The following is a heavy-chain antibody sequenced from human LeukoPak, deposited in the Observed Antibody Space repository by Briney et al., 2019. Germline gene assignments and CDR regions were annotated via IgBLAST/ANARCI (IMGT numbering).Heavy chain of an antibody. CDR3: ARGRTGAAALDF. CDR2: STHSGST. Sequence: SETLSLTCAVYGGSFSGHYWTWIRQPPGKGLEWIGESTHSGSTNYNPSLKSRVAISVDTSKSQFSLRLTSVTAADTAVYHCARGRTGAAALDFWGPGTLVTVSS. CDR1: GGSFSGHY. D-gene: IGHD2-2*01. J-gene: IGHJ4*02. V-gene: IGHV4-34*01.